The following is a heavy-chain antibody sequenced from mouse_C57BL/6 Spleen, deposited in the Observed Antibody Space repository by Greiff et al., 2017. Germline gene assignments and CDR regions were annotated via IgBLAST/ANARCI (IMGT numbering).Heavy chain of an antibody. CDR1: GYAFSSSW. CDR2: IYPGDGDT. CDR3: ERGRSSIWIAY. D-gene: IGHD1-3*01. J-gene: IGHJ3*01. V-gene: IGHV1-82*01. Sequence: QVQLKQSGPELVKPGASVKISCKASGYAFSSSWMNWVKQRPGKGLEWIGRIYPGDGDTNYNGKFKGKATLTADKSSSTADMQLSSLTSEDSAVYFCERGRSSIWIAYWGQGTLVTVSA.